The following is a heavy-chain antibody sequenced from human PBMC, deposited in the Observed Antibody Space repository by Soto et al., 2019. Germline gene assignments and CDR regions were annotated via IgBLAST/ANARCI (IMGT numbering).Heavy chain of an antibody. CDR1: GGTFSSYA. D-gene: IGHD3-10*01. Sequence: QVPLVQSGAEVKKPGSSVTVSCKASGGTFSSYAIHWVRQAPGQGLEWMGGIIPMYGPAKYAQRFKGRVTSTADESTTTVYRELTSLTAQDTAVYYCARVTSMVRGVIDNWFDPWGHGTLVTVSS. V-gene: IGHV1-69*01. J-gene: IGHJ5*02. CDR3: ARVTSMVRGVIDNWFDP. CDR2: IIPMYGPA.